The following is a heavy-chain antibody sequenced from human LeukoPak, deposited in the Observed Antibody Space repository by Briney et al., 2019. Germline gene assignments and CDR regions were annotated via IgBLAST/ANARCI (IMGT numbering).Heavy chain of an antibody. CDR3: AKRGAEVGATVAPGDY. CDR2: ISGSGGST. J-gene: IGHJ4*02. CDR1: GFTFSSYG. Sequence: GGSLRLSCAASGFTFSSYGMSRVRQAPGKGLEWVSAISGSGGSTYYADSVKGRFTISRDNSKNTLYLQMNSLRAEDTAIYYCAKRGAEVGATVAPGDYWGQGTLVTVSS. D-gene: IGHD1-26*01. V-gene: IGHV3-23*01.